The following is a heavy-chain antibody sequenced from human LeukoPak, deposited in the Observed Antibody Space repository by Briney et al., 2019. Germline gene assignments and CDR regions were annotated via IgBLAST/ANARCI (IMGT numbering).Heavy chain of an antibody. J-gene: IGHJ4*02. Sequence: PGGSLRLSCAASGFTFSSYAMSWVRQAPGKGLEWVSAISGSSGSTYYVDSVKGRFTISRDNSKNTLYLQMNSLRAEDTAVYYCAKDRGSSSLYFDYWGQGTLVTVSS. D-gene: IGHD6-13*01. V-gene: IGHV3-23*01. CDR3: AKDRGSSSLYFDY. CDR1: GFTFSSYA. CDR2: ISGSSGST.